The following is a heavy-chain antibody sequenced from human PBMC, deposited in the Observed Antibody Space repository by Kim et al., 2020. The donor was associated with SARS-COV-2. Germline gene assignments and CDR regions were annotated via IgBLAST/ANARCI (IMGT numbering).Heavy chain of an antibody. CDR1: GFSFGGYA. J-gene: IGHJ4*02. CDR3: THPVAGSDY. Sequence: GGSLRLSCAASGFSFGGYAIHWVRQASGKGLEWIGRVRGKTYRYATAYAPSVRGRFTVSRDDSNNMAYLQMSSLTTEDTALYYCTHPVAGSDYWGQGTLV. D-gene: IGHD6-19*01. V-gene: IGHV3-73*01. CDR2: VRGKTYRYAT.